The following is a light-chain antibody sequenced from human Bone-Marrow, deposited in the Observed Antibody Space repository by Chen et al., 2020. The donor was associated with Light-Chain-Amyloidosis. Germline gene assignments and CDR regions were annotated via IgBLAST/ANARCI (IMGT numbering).Light chain of an antibody. V-gene: IGLV3-25*03. CDR3: QSADSSGTYEVI. Sequence: SYERTQPPSVSVSPGQTPRITCSGDDLPKKYAYWYQQKPGQAPVLVIHRDTERPSGISDRFSGSSSGTTATLTISGVQAEDEADYHCQSADSSGTYEVIFGGGTKLTVL. CDR2: RDT. J-gene: IGLJ2*01. CDR1: DLPKKY.